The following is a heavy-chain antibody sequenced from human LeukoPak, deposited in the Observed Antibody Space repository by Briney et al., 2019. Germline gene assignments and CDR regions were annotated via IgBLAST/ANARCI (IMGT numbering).Heavy chain of an antibody. J-gene: IGHJ4*02. CDR3: AREGGSYSGDAGYFDY. V-gene: IGHV1-2*02. D-gene: IGHD1-26*01. CDR2: INPNSGGT. CDR1: GFTFTAYH. Sequence: ASVKVSCKASGFTFTAYHMHWVRQAPGQGLEWMGWINPNSGGTNYAQKFQGRVTMTRDTSISTAYMELSRLRSDDTAVYYCAREGGSYSGDAGYFDYWGQGTLVTVSS.